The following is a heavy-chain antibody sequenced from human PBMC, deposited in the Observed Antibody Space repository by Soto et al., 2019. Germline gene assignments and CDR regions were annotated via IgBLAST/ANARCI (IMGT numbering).Heavy chain of an antibody. Sequence: QVHLVQSGAEVKKPGASVTVSCKTSGYTFTSYGINWVRQAPGQRLEWMGWINADNGNTKYSQKLQGRVTTTRDTFACTAYKEMTRPGISDPAVSYLARDVVSSSSPYHMDVWGKGTTVTVSS. V-gene: IGHV1-3*01. D-gene: IGHD2-21*01. J-gene: IGHJ6*03. CDR1: GYTFTSYG. CDR2: INADNGNT. CDR3: ARDVVSSSSPYHMDV.